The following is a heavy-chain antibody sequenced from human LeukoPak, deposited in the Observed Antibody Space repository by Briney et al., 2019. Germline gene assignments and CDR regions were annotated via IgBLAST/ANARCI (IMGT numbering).Heavy chain of an antibody. V-gene: IGHV3-74*01. CDR2: INSDGSST. Sequence: GGSLRLSCAASGFTFSSYWMHWVRQGPGKGLVWVSRINSDGSSTSYADSVKGRFTISRDNAKNTLYLQMNSLRAEDTAVYYCARDSLMWELIDGGWFDPWGQGTLVTVSS. CDR3: ARDSLMWELIDGGWFDP. D-gene: IGHD1-26*01. CDR1: GFTFSSYW. J-gene: IGHJ5*02.